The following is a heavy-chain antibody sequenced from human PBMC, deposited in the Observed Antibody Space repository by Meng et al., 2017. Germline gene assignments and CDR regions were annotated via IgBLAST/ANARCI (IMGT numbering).Heavy chain of an antibody. Sequence: GESLKISCAASGFTFSGSAMHWVRQASGKGLEWVGRIRSKANSYATAYAASVTGRFTISRDDSENTAYLQMNSLKTEDTAVYYCTRRSVAGSRYYYYYGMDVWGQGTTVTVSS. CDR3: TRRSVAGSRYYYYYGMDV. CDR1: GFTFSGSA. D-gene: IGHD6-19*01. V-gene: IGHV3-73*01. CDR2: IRSKANSYAT. J-gene: IGHJ6*02.